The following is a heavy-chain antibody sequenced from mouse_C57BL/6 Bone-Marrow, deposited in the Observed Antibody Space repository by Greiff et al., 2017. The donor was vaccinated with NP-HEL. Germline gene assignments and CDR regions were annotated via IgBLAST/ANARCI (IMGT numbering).Heavy chain of an antibody. Sequence: EVQLVESGGGLVQPKGSLKLSCAASGFSFNTYAMNWVRQAPGKGLEWVARIRSKRNNYATYYADSVKDRFTISREDSESMLYLQMNNLKTEDTAMYYCVRQEAYYSNGGPYAMDYWGQGTSVTVSS. CDR3: VRQEAYYSNGGPYAMDY. D-gene: IGHD2-5*01. V-gene: IGHV10-1*01. CDR1: GFSFNTYA. CDR2: IRSKRNNYAT. J-gene: IGHJ4*01.